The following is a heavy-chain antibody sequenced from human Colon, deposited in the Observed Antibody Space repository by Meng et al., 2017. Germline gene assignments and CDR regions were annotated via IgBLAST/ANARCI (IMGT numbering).Heavy chain of an antibody. CDR3: ARGGYYYGSGSYYKVADYYYGMDV. Sequence: SVKVSCKASGGTFSSYAISWVRQAPGQGLEWMGGIIPIFGTANYAQKFQGRVTITADESTSTAYMELSSLRSEDTAVYYCARGGYYYGSGSYYKVADYYYGMDVWGQGTTVTVSS. J-gene: IGHJ6*02. V-gene: IGHV1-69*13. CDR1: GGTFSSYA. D-gene: IGHD3-10*01. CDR2: IIPIFGTA.